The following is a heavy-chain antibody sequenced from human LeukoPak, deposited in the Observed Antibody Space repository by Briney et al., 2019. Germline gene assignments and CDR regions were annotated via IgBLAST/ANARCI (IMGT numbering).Heavy chain of an antibody. CDR3: ARERTPGSGYGVDY. V-gene: IGHV1-2*02. D-gene: IGHD6-25*01. Sequence: GASLKVSCKASGYTFTAYYMHWVRQAPGQGLDWMGWINPQSGDTKFAQKFQGRVTMTGDRSISTAYMELSRLRSDDTAVYYCARERTPGSGYGVDYWGQGTVVTVSS. CDR2: INPQSGDT. J-gene: IGHJ4*02. CDR1: GYTFTAYY.